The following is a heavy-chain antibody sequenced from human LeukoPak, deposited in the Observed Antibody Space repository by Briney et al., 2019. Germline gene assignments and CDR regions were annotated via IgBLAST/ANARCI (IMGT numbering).Heavy chain of an antibody. CDR1: GFTFSSYG. J-gene: IGHJ4*02. CDR2: ISYDGNTK. V-gene: IGHV3-30*03. D-gene: IGHD1-26*01. Sequence: GGSLRLSCAASGFTFSSYGMHWVRQAPGKGLEWLAFISYDGNTKYYADSVKGRFTVSRDDSKITLYLQMNSLRTEDTALYYCARDLSTKYGQDYWGQGTLVTVSS. CDR3: ARDLSTKYGQDY.